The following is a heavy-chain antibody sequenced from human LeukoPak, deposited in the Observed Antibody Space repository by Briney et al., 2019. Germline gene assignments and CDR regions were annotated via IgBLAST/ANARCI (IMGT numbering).Heavy chain of an antibody. CDR2: IKSKTDGGTT. CDR3: TVPAAMRARSTYYYYMDV. CDR1: GFTFSNAW. J-gene: IGHJ6*03. D-gene: IGHD2-2*01. V-gene: IGHV3-15*01. Sequence: GGSLRLSCAASGFTFSNAWMSWVRQAPGKGLEWVGRIKSKTDGGTTDYAAPVKGRFTISRDDSKNTLYLQMNSLKTEDTAVYYCTVPAAMRARSTYYYYMDVWGKGTTVTVSS.